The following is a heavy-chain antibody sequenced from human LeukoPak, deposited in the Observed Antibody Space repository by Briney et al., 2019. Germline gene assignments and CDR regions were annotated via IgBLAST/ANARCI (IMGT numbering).Heavy chain of an antibody. D-gene: IGHD3-9*01. J-gene: IGHJ3*02. CDR3: ARDSLHYPNYDILTGYDAFDI. V-gene: IGHV3-11*04. CDR2: ISSSGSTI. CDR1: GFTFSDYY. Sequence: GSLRLSCAASGFTFSDYYMSWIRQAPGKGLEWVSYISSSGSTIYYADSVKGRFTISRDNSKNTLYLQMNSLRAEDTAVYYCARDSLHYPNYDILTGYDAFDIWGQGTMVTVSS.